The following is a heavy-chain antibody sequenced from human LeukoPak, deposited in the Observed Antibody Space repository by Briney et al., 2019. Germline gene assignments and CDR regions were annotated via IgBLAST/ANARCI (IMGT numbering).Heavy chain of an antibody. V-gene: IGHV3-23*01. CDR2: ISGSGDFT. J-gene: IGHJ4*02. D-gene: IGHD4-23*01. CDR1: GFTFTSYA. CDR3: AKDQPSVVTGLIDY. Sequence: GGSLRLSCAASGFTFTSYAMSWVRQAPGKGLEWVSVISGSGDFTFCADSVKGRFTISRDNSKNTLYLEMNSLRVEDTALYFCAKDQPSVVTGLIDYLGQGTLVTVSS.